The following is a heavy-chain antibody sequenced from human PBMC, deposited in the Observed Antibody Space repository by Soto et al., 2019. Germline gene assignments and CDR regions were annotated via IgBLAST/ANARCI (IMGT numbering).Heavy chain of an antibody. D-gene: IGHD2-15*01. CDR1: GGSLRGYY. V-gene: IGHV4-34*01. CDR3: AIGVGDIVVVGPASQDYYYYYMDV. J-gene: IGHJ6*03. CDR2: INHSGST. Sequence: SETLSLTCAVYGGSLRGYYWTWIRQPPGKGLEWIGEINHSGSTNYNPSLRSRVTISLDTSKNQFALKLSSVTAADTAVYYCAIGVGDIVVVGPASQDYYYYYMDVWVKGTTVTVSS.